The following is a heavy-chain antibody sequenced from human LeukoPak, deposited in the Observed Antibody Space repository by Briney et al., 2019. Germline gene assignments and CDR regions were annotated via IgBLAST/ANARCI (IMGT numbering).Heavy chain of an antibody. Sequence: SETLSHTCAVYGWPFSGYYWIWIRQPPGKGLEWIGEINHSGSTNYNPSLKSRVTISVDTSKNQFSLKLNSVTAADTAVYYCARPYSSGWYGAFDIWGQGTMVTVSS. D-gene: IGHD6-19*01. V-gene: IGHV4-34*01. J-gene: IGHJ3*02. CDR2: INHSGST. CDR1: GWPFSGYY. CDR3: ARPYSSGWYGAFDI.